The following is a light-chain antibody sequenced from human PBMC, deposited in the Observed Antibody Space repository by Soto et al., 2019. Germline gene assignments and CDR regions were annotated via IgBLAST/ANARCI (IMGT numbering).Light chain of an antibody. J-gene: IGKJ1*01. Sequence: ETVLTQSPATLSLSPGERATLSCRASQSISRDLAWYQQKPGQPPRLLICDVSNSATGVPARFSGSGSGTDFTLTISSLEPAEFAVYYCQQRNNWPLTFGQGTKVEIK. CDR1: QSISRD. CDR3: QQRNNWPLT. CDR2: DVS. V-gene: IGKV3-11*01.